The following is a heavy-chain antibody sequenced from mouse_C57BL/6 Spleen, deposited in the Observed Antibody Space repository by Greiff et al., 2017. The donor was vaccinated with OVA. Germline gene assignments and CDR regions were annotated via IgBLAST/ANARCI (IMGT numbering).Heavy chain of an antibody. CDR3: ARSWDGY. CDR1: GYAFTNYL. CDR2: INPGSGGT. J-gene: IGHJ3*01. V-gene: IGHV1-54*01. D-gene: IGHD4-1*01. Sequence: VQLQESGAELVRPGPSVKVSCKASGYAFTNYLIEWVKQRPGQGLEWIGVINPGSGGTNYNEKFKGKATLTADKSSSTAYMQLSSLTSEDSAVYFCARSWDGYWGQGTLVTVSA.